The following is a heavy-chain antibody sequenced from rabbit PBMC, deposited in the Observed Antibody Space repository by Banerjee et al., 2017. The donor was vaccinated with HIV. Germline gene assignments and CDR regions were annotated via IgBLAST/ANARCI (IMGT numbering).Heavy chain of an antibody. CDR1: GFTLSSYW. Sequence: QEQLEESGGDLVKPEGSLTLTCTASGFTLSSYWICWVRQAPGKGLEWIACIYGGSSGSTYYANWAKGRFTISKTSSTTVTLQMTSLTAADTATYFCARGGVGTTYPYGGMDLWGQGTLVTVS. D-gene: IGHD8-1*01. V-gene: IGHV1S45*01. J-gene: IGHJ6*01. CDR3: ARGGVGTTYPYGGMDL. CDR2: IYGGSSGST.